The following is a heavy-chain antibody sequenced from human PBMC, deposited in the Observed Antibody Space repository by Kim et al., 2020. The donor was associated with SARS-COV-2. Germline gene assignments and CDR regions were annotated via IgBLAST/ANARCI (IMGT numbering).Heavy chain of an antibody. CDR2: IYHSGST. D-gene: IGHD3-22*01. Sequence: SETLSLTCAVSGGSISSSNWWSWVRQPPGKGLEWIGEIYHSGSTNYNPSLKSRVTISVDKSKNQFSLKLSSVTAADTAVYYCARLPSGYYSWSDFSARYFDLWGRGTLVTVSS. V-gene: IGHV4-4*02. CDR1: GGSISSSNW. J-gene: IGHJ2*01. CDR3: ARLPSGYYSWSDFSARYFDL.